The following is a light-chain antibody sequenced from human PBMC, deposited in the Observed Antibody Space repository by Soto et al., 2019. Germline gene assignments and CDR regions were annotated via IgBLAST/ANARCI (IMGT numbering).Light chain of an antibody. CDR2: GAS. J-gene: IGKJ1*01. Sequence: EIVLTQSPGTLSLSPGERATLSCRASQSVVSNYVAWYQQKPGQAPRLLIYGASRRATGFPDRFTGSGSGTDFTLTISRVEPEDFALYICQQYDGSPQTFGQGTKVDIK. CDR3: QQYDGSPQT. CDR1: QSVVSNY. V-gene: IGKV3-20*01.